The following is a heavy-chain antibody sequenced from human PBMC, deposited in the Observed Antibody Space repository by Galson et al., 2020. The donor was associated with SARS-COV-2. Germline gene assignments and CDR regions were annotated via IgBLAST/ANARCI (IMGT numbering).Heavy chain of an antibody. CDR3: ARGWEPGGHSY. J-gene: IGHJ4*02. D-gene: IGHD2-8*02. V-gene: IGHV4-31*03. CDR1: GGSISSGGYY. CDR2: IYTSGST. Sequence: ASETLSLTCTVSGGSISSGGYYWSWIRQHPGEGLEWVGYIYTSGSTYYNPSLKSRSTISVDTSKNQLSLKLTSVTAADTAVYYCARGWEPGGHSYWGQGTLVIVSS.